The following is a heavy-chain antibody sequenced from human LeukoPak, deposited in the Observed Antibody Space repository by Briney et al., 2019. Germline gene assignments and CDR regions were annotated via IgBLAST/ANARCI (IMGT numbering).Heavy chain of an antibody. CDR1: GFTFSNYS. V-gene: IGHV3-21*01. D-gene: IGHD6-19*01. CDR2: ISSSSYI. Sequence: KSGGSLRLSCAASGFTFSNYSMNWVRQAPGKGLEWVSSISSSSYIYYADSVKGRFTISRDNAKNSLYLQMNSLRAEDTAVYYCARDYSSGWYGLGAFDIWGQGTMVTVSS. J-gene: IGHJ3*02. CDR3: ARDYSSGWYGLGAFDI.